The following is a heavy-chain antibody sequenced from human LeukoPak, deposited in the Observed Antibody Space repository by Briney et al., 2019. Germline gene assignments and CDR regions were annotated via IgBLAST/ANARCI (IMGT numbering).Heavy chain of an antibody. J-gene: IGHJ1*01. D-gene: IGHD1-14*01. V-gene: IGHV1-24*01. CDR2: FNPEDGET. CDR3: ATAYVPTGFQH. Sequence: GGSLRLSCAASGFTFSDHYMHWVRQAPGKGLEWMGGFNPEDGETIYAQKFQGRVTMTEDTSTDTAYMELSSLRSEDTAVYYCATAYVPTGFQHWGQGTLVTVSS. CDR1: GFTFSDHY.